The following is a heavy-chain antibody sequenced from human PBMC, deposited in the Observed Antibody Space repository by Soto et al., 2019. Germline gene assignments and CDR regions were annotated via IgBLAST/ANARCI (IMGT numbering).Heavy chain of an antibody. CDR2: IYVTGAV. CDR1: GAALNSGNYY. D-gene: IGHD2-21*01. Sequence: SETLSLTCSVSGAALNSGNYYWSWIRQVPGKGLEWIGRIYVTGAVDYNPSLRDRITISQDTSERQFSLNLRLVTAADTAVYYCARRRIATNNYKWFDPWGQGTLVTVSS. CDR3: ARRRIATNNYKWFDP. V-gene: IGHV4-31*03. J-gene: IGHJ5*02.